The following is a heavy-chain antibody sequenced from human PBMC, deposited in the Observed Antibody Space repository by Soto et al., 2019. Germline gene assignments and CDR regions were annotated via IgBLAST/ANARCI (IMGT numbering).Heavy chain of an antibody. V-gene: IGHV3-48*03. CDR2: ISSVGKTT. CDR3: ARNYIIYYDGSRAHYS. D-gene: IGHD3-22*01. Sequence: GGSQRLFSVGSVFTFSIFEMKWVRQAPGKGLEWVSYISSVGKTTYYADSVKGRFTISRDNANNSLYLQMSSLRAEDAAVYYCARNYIIYYDGSRAHYSWGRGTMAPGSS. CDR1: VFTFSIFE. J-gene: IGHJ5*02.